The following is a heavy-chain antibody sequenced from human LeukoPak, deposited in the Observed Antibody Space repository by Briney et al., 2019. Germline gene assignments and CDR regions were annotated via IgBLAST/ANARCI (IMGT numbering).Heavy chain of an antibody. Sequence: GGSLRLSCAASGFTFSSYAMSWVRQASGKGLEWVSGVSGSGGSTYYADSVKGRFTISRDNSKNTLFLQMNSLRAEDTAVYYCAKSTGRDDVLIGYSRNYYYYGMGVWGQGTTVTVSS. V-gene: IGHV3-23*01. J-gene: IGHJ6*01. CDR3: AKSTGRDDVLIGYSRNYYYYGMGV. CDR2: VSGSGGST. D-gene: IGHD3-9*01. CDR1: GFTFSSYA.